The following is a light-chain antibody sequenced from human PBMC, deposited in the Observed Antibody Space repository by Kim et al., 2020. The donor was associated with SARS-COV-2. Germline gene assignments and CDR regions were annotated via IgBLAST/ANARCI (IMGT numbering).Light chain of an antibody. J-gene: IGLJ2*01. V-gene: IGLV3-19*01. Sequence: SSELTQDPAVSVALGQTVRITCQGDSLRSYYASWYQKKPGQAPVLVIYGKNNRPSGIPDRFSGSSSGNTASLTITGAQAEDEADYYCNSRDSSGNVVFGG. CDR2: GKN. CDR3: NSRDSSGNVV. CDR1: SLRSYY.